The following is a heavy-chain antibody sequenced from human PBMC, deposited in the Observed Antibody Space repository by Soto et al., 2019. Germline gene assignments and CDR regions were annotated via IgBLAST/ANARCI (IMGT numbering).Heavy chain of an antibody. J-gene: IGHJ3*02. CDR2: IFTGGST. CDR3: ARARQSSGWLDAFDI. CDR1: GFTVSSNY. V-gene: IGHV3-53*04. Sequence: EVQLVESGGGSVQPGGSLRLSCAASGFTVSSNYMSWVRQAPGKGLEWVSVIFTGGSTYYADSVKGRFTISRHSSMNTVYLQMDSLRAEDTAVYYCARARQSSGWLDAFDIWGQGTMVTVSS. D-gene: IGHD6-19*01.